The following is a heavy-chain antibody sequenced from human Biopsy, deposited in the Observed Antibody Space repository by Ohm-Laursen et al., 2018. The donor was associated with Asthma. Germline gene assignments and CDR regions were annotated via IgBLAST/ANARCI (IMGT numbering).Heavy chain of an antibody. J-gene: IGHJ4*02. D-gene: IGHD6-19*01. CDR2: IFYGGNS. CDR1: GASISQYY. V-gene: IGHV4-59*07. Sequence: SDTLSLTCSVSGASISQYYWTWIRQSPGKGLEWIGYIFYGGNSYYGSPLKSRVSISVDPSKKQFSLTLDSVTAADTAVYYCATYSTGWSGVEFWGQGTRVTVSS. CDR3: ATYSTGWSGVEF.